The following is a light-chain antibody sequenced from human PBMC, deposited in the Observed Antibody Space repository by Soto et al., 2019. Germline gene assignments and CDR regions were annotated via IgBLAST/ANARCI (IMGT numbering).Light chain of an antibody. CDR3: QQFSSWLRT. Sequence: EIVLTQSPATLSLSPGERATLSCRASQSVTNLAWYQHKPGQAPRLLIYHASSSATGIPARFSGSGSGTYFTLTISSLEPEDCAVYYCQQFSSWLRTFGGGNKVEIK. V-gene: IGKV3-11*01. J-gene: IGKJ4*01. CDR2: HAS. CDR1: QSVTN.